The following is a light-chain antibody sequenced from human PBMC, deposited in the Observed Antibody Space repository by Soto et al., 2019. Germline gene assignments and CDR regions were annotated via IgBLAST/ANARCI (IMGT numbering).Light chain of an antibody. J-gene: IGLJ1*01. V-gene: IGLV2-11*01. CDR2: DVS. CDR1: SNDVGGYNY. CDR3: CSYAGSHTYV. Sequence: QSALTQPRSVSGSPGQSVTISCTGTSNDVGGYNYVSWYQQHPGKAPKLMIYDVSQRPSGVPDRFSGSKSGNTASLTISGLQAEDETDYYCCSYAGSHTYVFGTGTKLTVL.